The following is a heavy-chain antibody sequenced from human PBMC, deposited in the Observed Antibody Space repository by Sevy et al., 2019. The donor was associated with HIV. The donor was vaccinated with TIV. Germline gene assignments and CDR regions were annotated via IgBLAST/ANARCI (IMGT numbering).Heavy chain of an antibody. D-gene: IGHD3-9*01. CDR1: GASVSAANDY. CDR3: ARDQYYAISTGLYAMDV. CDR2: VFYFGST. Sequence: SETLSLTCSVSGASVSAANDYWSWIRQPPGKGLEWIGNVFYFGSTNYNPSLKSRVTISLDMSKWQFSLKLSSVTAADSAVYYCARDQYYAISTGLYAMDVWGQGTTVTVSS. V-gene: IGHV4-61*01. J-gene: IGHJ6*02.